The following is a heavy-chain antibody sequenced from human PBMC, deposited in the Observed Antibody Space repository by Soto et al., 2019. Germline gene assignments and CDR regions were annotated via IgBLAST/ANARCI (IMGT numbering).Heavy chain of an antibody. CDR3: AADRSIFGVDPNWFDP. CDR2: IVVGSGNT. D-gene: IGHD3-3*01. CDR1: GFTFTSSA. J-gene: IGHJ5*02. V-gene: IGHV1-58*02. Sequence: ASVKVSCKASGFTFTSSAMQWVRQARGQRLEWIGWIVVGSGNTNYAQKFQERVTITRDMSTSTAYMELSSLRSEDTAVYYCAADRSIFGVDPNWFDPWGQGTLVTVSS.